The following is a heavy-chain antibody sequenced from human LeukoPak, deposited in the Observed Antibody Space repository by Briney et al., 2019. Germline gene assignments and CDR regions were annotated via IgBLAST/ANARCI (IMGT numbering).Heavy chain of an antibody. V-gene: IGHV3-30*04. Sequence: GGSLRLSCAASGFTFSSYAMHWVRQAPGKGLEWVAVISYDGSNKYYADSVKGRFTISRDNAKNSLYLQMNSLRAEDTAVYYCAISRERPDYWGQGTLVTVSS. D-gene: IGHD1-26*01. CDR3: AISRERPDY. CDR1: GFTFSSYA. J-gene: IGHJ4*02. CDR2: ISYDGSNK.